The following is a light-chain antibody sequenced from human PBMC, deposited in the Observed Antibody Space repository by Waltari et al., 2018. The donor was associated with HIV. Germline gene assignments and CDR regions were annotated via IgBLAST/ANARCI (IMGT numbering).Light chain of an antibody. V-gene: IGLV2-8*01. Sequence: QSALTQPPSASGSPGHSVTISCTGPSSDVGAYTYVSWYKQHPGKAPNLIIYEVTKRPSGVPDRFSASKSGNTASLTVSGLQTDDEADYYCSSYAGSNTLIFGGGTNLIVL. CDR3: SSYAGSNTLI. CDR2: EVT. J-gene: IGLJ2*01. CDR1: SSDVGAYTY.